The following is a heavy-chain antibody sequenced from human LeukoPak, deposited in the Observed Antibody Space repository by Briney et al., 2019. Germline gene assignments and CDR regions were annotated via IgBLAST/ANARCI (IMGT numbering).Heavy chain of an antibody. J-gene: IGHJ4*02. CDR2: LKQDGSEE. CDR1: GFTFSTYW. Sequence: GGSLRLSCAASGFTFSTYWMTWVRQAPGKGLEWVATLKQDGSEEYYVDSAKGRFTISRDNAKNSLYLQMNSLRAEDTAVYYCARDYRSSSGRSIDYWGQGTLVTVSS. V-gene: IGHV3-7*01. D-gene: IGHD6-6*01. CDR3: ARDYRSSSGRSIDY.